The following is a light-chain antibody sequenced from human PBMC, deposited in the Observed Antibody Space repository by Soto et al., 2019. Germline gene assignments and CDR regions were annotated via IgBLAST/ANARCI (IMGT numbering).Light chain of an antibody. CDR3: QQYGSSPLVT. Sequence: IVMTQSPATLSVSPGEGATLSCRASQSVNSKLAWYQQKPGQAPRLLIYGASTRATGIPDRFSGSGSGTDFTLTISRLEPEDFAVYYCQQYGSSPLVTFGPGTKVDIK. J-gene: IGKJ3*01. CDR1: QSVNSK. CDR2: GAS. V-gene: IGKV3-20*01.